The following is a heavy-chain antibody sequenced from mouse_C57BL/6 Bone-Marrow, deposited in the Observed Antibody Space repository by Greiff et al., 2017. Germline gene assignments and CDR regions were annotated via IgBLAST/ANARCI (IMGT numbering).Heavy chain of an antibody. CDR3: LRGRDY. D-gene: IGHD1-1*01. V-gene: IGHV5-6*01. J-gene: IGHJ2*01. Sequence: EVQLVESGGDLVKPGGSLKLSCAASGFTFSSYGMSWVRQTPDKRLEWVATISSGGSYTYYPDSVKGRFTISRDNAKNTLYLQMSSLKSEDTAMYYCLRGRDYWGQGTTLTVSS. CDR2: ISSGGSYT. CDR1: GFTFSSYG.